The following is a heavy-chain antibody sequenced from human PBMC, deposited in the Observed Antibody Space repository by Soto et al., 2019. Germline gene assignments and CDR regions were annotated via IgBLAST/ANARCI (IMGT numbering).Heavy chain of an antibody. CDR1: GFTFSSYG. D-gene: IGHD3-10*01. J-gene: IGHJ5*02. CDR2: IWYDGSNK. V-gene: IGHV3-33*01. CDR3: ARNMVRGVIITPHWFDP. Sequence: QVQLVESGGGVVQPGRSLRLSCAASGFTFSSYGMHWVRQAPGKGLEWVAVIWYDGSNKYYADSVKGRFTISRDNSKNTLYLQMNSLSAEDTAVYYCARNMVRGVIITPHWFDPWGQGTLVTVSS.